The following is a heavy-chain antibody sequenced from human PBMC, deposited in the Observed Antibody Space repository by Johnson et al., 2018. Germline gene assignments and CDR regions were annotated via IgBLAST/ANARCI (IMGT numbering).Heavy chain of an antibody. D-gene: IGHD5-12*01. CDR1: GFTFSNHA. Sequence: QVQLVQSGGGVVQPGRSLRLSCATSGFTFSNHAMHWVRQAPGKGLEWLGVISKDGSDKYYVDSVKGRFTISRDNTKNTVFLQMDSLRAEDTAVYFWAKDLGPLWGSGYRYFQHWGQGTLVTDSA. CDR3: AKDLGPLWGSGYRYFQH. CDR2: ISKDGSDK. J-gene: IGHJ1*01. V-gene: IGHV3-30-3*01.